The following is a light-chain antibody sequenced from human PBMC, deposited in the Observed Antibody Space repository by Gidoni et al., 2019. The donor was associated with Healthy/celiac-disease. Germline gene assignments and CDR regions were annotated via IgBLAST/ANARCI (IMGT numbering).Light chain of an antibody. CDR2: GNS. CDR1: SSNIGAGYD. Sequence: QSVLTQPPSLSGAPGQGVTISCTGSSSNIGAGYDVHWYQQLPGTAPKLLIYGNSNRPSGVPDRFSGSKSGTSASLAITGLQAEDEADYYCQSYDSSLRGVFGGGTKLTVL. J-gene: IGLJ3*02. CDR3: QSYDSSLRGV. V-gene: IGLV1-40*01.